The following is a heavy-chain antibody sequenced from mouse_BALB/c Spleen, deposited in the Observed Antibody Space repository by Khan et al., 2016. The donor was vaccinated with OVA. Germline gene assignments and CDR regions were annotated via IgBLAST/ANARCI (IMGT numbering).Heavy chain of an antibody. J-gene: IGHJ4*01. Sequence: DVMLVESGGGLVKPGGSLKLSCAASGFTFSGYTMSWVRQTPEKRLEWVAIISSGGSYTFYSDSVKGRFTISRDNATNTLYLQMSRLKSEETAMYYWARGGDEGYYYPMDNWGQGITVTVSS. CDR1: GFTFSGYT. V-gene: IGHV5-6-4*01. CDR3: ARGGDEGYYYPMDN. CDR2: ISSGGSYT.